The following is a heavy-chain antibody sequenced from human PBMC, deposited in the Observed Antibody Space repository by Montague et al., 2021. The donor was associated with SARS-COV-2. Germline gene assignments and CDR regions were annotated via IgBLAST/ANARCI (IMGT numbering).Heavy chain of an antibody. CDR1: GGSISSSSYY. V-gene: IGHV4-30-4*08. CDR3: ARDSMVRASKPSGSTYYYYGMDV. CDR2: IYYSGST. J-gene: IGHJ6*02. Sequence: TLSLTCTVSGGSISSSSYYWGWIRQPPGKGLEWIGYIYYSGSTYYNPSLKSRVTISVDTSKNQFSLKLSSVTAADTAVYYCARDSMVRASKPSGSTYYYYGMDVWGQGTTVTVSS. D-gene: IGHD3-10*01.